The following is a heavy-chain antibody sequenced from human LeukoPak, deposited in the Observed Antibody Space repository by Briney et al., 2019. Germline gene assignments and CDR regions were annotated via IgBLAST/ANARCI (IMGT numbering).Heavy chain of an antibody. D-gene: IGHD6-13*01. J-gene: IGHJ4*02. CDR2: ISGSGGST. Sequence: GGSLRLSCAASGFTFSSYAMSWVRQAPGKGLEWFSAISGSGGSTYYADSVKGRFTISRDNSKNTLYLQMNSLRAEDTAVYYCAKDSIAAAQPSRDYWGQGTLVTVSS. CDR3: AKDSIAAAQPSRDY. CDR1: GFTFSSYA. V-gene: IGHV3-23*01.